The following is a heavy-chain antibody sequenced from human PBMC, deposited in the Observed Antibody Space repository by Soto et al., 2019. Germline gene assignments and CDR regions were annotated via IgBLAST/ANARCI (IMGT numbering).Heavy chain of an antibody. D-gene: IGHD6-19*01. J-gene: IGHJ5*02. CDR1: GFTFSSYS. V-gene: IGHV3-21*01. CDR3: ARETNQIQWLVPHNCWFDP. Sequence: GGSLRLSCAASGFTFSSYSMNWVRQAPGKGLEWVSSISSSSSYIYYADSVKGRFTISRDNAKNSLYLQMNSLRAEDTAVYYCARETNQIQWLVPHNCWFDPWGQGTLVTVSS. CDR2: ISSSSSYI.